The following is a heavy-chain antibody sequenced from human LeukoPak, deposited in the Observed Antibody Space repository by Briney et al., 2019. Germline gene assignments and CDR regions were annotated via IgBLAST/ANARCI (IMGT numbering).Heavy chain of an antibody. CDR2: IYYSGST. V-gene: IGHV4-59*08. D-gene: IGHD5-18*01. J-gene: IGHJ4*02. CDR1: GGSISSYY. Sequence: SETLSLTCTVSGGSISSYYWSWIRQPPGKGLEWIGYIYYSGSTNYNPSLKSRVTISVDTSKNQFSLKLSSVTAAATAVYYCARRAPYSYEWSTLDYWGQGTLVTVSS. CDR3: ARRAPYSYEWSTLDY.